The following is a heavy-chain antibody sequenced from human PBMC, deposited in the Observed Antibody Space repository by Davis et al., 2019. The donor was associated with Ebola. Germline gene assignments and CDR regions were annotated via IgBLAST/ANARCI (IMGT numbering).Heavy chain of an antibody. D-gene: IGHD4-17*01. J-gene: IGHJ6*02. CDR3: ARGSTTVTTDEYYYYYYGMDV. Sequence: GESLKISCAASGFTFSSYAMHWVRQAPGKGLEWVAVISYDGSNKYYADSVKGRFTISRDNSKNTLYLQMNSLRAEDTAVYYCARGSTTVTTDEYYYYYYGMDVWGQGTTATVSS. CDR1: GFTFSSYA. V-gene: IGHV3-30-3*01. CDR2: ISYDGSNK.